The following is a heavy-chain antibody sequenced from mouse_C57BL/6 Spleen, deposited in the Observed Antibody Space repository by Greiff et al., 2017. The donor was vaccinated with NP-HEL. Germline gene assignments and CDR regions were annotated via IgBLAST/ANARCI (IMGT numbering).Heavy chain of an antibody. Sequence: QVQLQQPGAELVKPGASVKLSCKASGYTFTSYWMHWVKQRPGQGLEWIGMIHPNSGSTNYNEKFKSKATLTVDNSSSTAYMQLSSLTSEDSAVYYCARSWGADPAYWGQGTLVTVSA. V-gene: IGHV1-64*01. D-gene: IGHD4-1*01. CDR1: GYTFTSYW. CDR2: IHPNSGST. J-gene: IGHJ3*01. CDR3: ARSWGADPAY.